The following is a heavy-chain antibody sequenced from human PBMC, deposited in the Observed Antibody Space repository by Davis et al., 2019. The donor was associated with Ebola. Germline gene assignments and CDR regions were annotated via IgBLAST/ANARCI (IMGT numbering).Heavy chain of an antibody. CDR3: TRGGSYGSGNQDY. V-gene: IGHV3-30-3*01. J-gene: IGHJ4*02. D-gene: IGHD3-10*01. Sequence: PGGSLRLSCAASGFTFSNFPLHWVRQAPGKGLEWVAVISYDGGTKYYADSVKGRFTISRDDSKSTLYLQMSSLRVEDTAVYYCTRGGSYGSGNQDYWGQGTPVTVSS. CDR1: GFTFSNFP. CDR2: ISYDGGTK.